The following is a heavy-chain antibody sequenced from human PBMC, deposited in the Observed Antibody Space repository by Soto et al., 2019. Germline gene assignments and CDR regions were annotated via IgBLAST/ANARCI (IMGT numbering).Heavy chain of an antibody. J-gene: IGHJ4*02. CDR1: GFTFSNSV. V-gene: IGHV3-23*01. CDR2: ISGTGTIS. Sequence: EVQLLESGGGFIQPGGSLGLSCAASGFTFSNSVMAWVRQAPGKGLEWVSAISGTGTISFYGDSVKGRFTVSRDNSKDTLYLQRGSLRADDTALYYWAKMAGLGDPRGGDFWGQGTLVTVSS. D-gene: IGHD3-10*01. CDR3: AKMAGLGDPRGGDF.